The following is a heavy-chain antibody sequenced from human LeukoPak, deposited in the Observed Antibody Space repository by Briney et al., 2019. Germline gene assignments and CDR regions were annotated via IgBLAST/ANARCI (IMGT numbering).Heavy chain of an antibody. CDR1: GGSFSGYY. Sequence: SETLSLTCAVYGGSFSGYYWSWIRQSPGKALEWIGYIYYSGSTSYNPSLKSRVTISVDTSKNQFSLKLSSVTAADTAVYYCARERGGDYSDAFDIWGQGTMVTVSS. D-gene: IGHD4-11*01. CDR3: ARERGGDYSDAFDI. J-gene: IGHJ3*02. V-gene: IGHV4-59*01. CDR2: IYYSGST.